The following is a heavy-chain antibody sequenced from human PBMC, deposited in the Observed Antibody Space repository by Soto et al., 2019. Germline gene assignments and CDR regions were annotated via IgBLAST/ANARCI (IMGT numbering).Heavy chain of an antibody. CDR1: GFTFSSYG. Sequence: GGSLRLSCAASGFTFSSYGMHWVRQAPGKGLEWVAVISYDGSNKYYADSVKGRFTISRDNSKNTLYLQMNSLRAEDTAVYYCAKDSPDYDFWSGYQPHYYFDYWGQGTLVTVSS. D-gene: IGHD3-3*01. V-gene: IGHV3-30*18. CDR2: ISYDGSNK. J-gene: IGHJ4*02. CDR3: AKDSPDYDFWSGYQPHYYFDY.